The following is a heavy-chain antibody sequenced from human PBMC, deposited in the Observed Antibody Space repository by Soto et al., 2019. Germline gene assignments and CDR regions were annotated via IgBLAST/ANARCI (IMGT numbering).Heavy chain of an antibody. J-gene: IGHJ6*02. CDR1: GFTFTSSA. V-gene: IGHV1-58*01. Sequence: SVKVSCKASGFTFTSSAVQWVRQARGQRLEWIGWIVVGSGNTNYAQKFQEGVTITRDMSTSTAYMELSSLRSEDTAVCYCAADGSSSWYYYYYGMDVWGQGATVTVSS. D-gene: IGHD6-13*01. CDR2: IVVGSGNT. CDR3: AADGSSSWYYYYYGMDV.